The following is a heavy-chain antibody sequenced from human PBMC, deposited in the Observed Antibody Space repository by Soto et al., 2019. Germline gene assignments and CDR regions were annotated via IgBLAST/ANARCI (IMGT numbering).Heavy chain of an antibody. CDR3: AKGILAATIGPYAMDV. D-gene: IGHD6-13*01. J-gene: IGHJ6*02. Sequence: PGWSLRLSCEASGFAFRSYAMHWVRQAPGKGMEWVGVISYDGGNIYYADSVKGRFTISRDNSKNTLYVQVNSLRPEDTAVYYCAKGILAATIGPYAMDVWGQGTTVTVSS. V-gene: IGHV3-30*18. CDR1: GFAFRSYA. CDR2: ISYDGGNI.